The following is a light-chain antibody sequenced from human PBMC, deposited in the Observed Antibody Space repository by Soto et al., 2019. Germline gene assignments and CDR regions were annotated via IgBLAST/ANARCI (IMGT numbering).Light chain of an antibody. CDR3: SSYTSSSTLENVV. Sequence: QAVVTQPASVSGSPGQSITISCTGTSSDVGGYNYVSWYQQHPGKAPKLMIYDVSNRPSGVSNRFSGSKSGNTASLTISGLQAEDEADYYCSSYTSSSTLENVVFGGGTKLTVL. V-gene: IGLV2-14*01. CDR2: DVS. CDR1: SSDVGGYNY. J-gene: IGLJ2*01.